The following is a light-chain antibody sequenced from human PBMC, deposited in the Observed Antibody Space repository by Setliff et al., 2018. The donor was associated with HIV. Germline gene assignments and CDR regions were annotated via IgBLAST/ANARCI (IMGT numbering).Light chain of an antibody. CDR3: CSYAGGDTLI. CDR1: SSDIGDYGS. Sequence: QSALAQPASVSGSPGQSITISCTGSSSDIGDYGSVSWYQQHPGEVPKLMIYDVTKRPSGVSNRFSASKSGNTASLTISGLQAEDEAHYYCCSYAGGDTLIFGGGTK. V-gene: IGLV2-23*02. CDR2: DVT. J-gene: IGLJ2*01.